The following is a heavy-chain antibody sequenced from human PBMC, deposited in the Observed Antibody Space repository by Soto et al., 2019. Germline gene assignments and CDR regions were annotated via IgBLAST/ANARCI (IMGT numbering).Heavy chain of an antibody. D-gene: IGHD6-13*01. V-gene: IGHV4-59*01. CDR2: ISYSGST. Sequence: SETLSLTCTVSGGSISSYYWSWIRQPPGKGLEWIGYISYSGSTNYNPSLKSRVTISVDTSKNQFSLKLSSVTAADTAVYYCARAYSSSWQQNFLDCWGQGTLVTVSS. J-gene: IGHJ4*02. CDR3: ARAYSSSWQQNFLDC. CDR1: GGSISSYY.